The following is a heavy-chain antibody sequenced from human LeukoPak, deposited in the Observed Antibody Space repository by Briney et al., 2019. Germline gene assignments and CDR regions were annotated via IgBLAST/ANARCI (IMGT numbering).Heavy chain of an antibody. CDR2: IFPGDSET. CDR3: VRPDLGLSRLNYFDS. CDR1: GYSFTDYW. Sequence: GESLKISCKGSGYSFTDYWIGWVRQTPGKGLECMAIIFPGDSETRYSPSFRGQVIISADKSINTAYLQWSDLKASDSGIYYCVRPDLGLSRLNYFDSWGQGTRVTVSS. V-gene: IGHV5-51*01. J-gene: IGHJ4*02. D-gene: IGHD3/OR15-3a*01.